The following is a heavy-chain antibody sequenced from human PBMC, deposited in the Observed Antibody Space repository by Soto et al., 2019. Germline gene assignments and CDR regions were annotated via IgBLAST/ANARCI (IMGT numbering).Heavy chain of an antibody. V-gene: IGHV5-51*01. J-gene: IGHJ6*02. CDR3: ARAAVGALAHYYYGMDV. CDR2: IYPGDSDT. Sequence: PGESLKISCKGSGCSFTSYWIGWVRQMPGKGLEWMGIIYPGDSDTRYSPSFQGQVTISADKSISTAYLQWSSLKASDTAMYYCARAAVGALAHYYYGMDVWGQGTTVTVSS. CDR1: GCSFTSYW. D-gene: IGHD1-26*01.